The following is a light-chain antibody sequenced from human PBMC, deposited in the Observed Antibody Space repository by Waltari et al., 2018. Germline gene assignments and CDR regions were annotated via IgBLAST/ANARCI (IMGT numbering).Light chain of an antibody. J-gene: IGKJ2*01. Sequence: DIAMTQSPLSLPVTPGEPASISCRSSQSLLQNGYNYLDWYLQKPGQSPQLLISLGSDRASGIPERVSGSASGTDFTLRISRVEAEDVGVYYCMQALETPRTFGQGTKLEI. CDR1: QSLLQNGYNY. CDR2: LGS. CDR3: MQALETPRT. V-gene: IGKV2-28*01.